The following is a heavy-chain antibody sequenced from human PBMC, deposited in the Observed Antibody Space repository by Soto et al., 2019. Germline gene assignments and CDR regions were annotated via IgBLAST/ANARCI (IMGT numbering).Heavy chain of an antibody. V-gene: IGHV3-23*01. CDR1: GFTFSSYA. Sequence: PGGSLRLSCAASGFTFSSYAMSWVRQAPGKGLEWVSAISGSGGSTYYADSVKGRFTISRDNSKNTLYLQMNSLRAEDTAVYYCAKHYGDYGYYYYGMDVWGQGTTVTVSS. J-gene: IGHJ6*02. CDR2: ISGSGGST. D-gene: IGHD4-17*01. CDR3: AKHYGDYGYYYYGMDV.